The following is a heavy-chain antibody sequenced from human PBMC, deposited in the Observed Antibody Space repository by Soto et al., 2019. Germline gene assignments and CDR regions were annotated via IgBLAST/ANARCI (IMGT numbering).Heavy chain of an antibody. V-gene: IGHV1-18*01. D-gene: IGHD3-9*01. Sequence: ASVKVSCKASGYTFNSFGISWVRQAPGQGLEWLGWISTDNGNTKYAQSLQGRVTMTTDTTTTTAYMELRSLRSDDTAVYYCTRDAKYYDILTGYFVNDYWGQGTLVTVSS. J-gene: IGHJ4*02. CDR2: ISTDNGNT. CDR3: TRDAKYYDILTGYFVNDY. CDR1: GYTFNSFG.